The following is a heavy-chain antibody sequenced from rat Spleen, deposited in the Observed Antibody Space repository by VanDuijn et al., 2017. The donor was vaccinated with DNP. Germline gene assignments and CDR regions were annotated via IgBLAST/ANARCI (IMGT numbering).Heavy chain of an antibody. D-gene: IGHD1-1*01. Sequence: DSVKGRVTISRDNAKSTLYLQMDSLRSEDTATYYCATLQWYYFDYWGQGVMVTVSS. CDR3: ATLQWYYFDY. V-gene: IGHV5-7*01. J-gene: IGHJ2*01.